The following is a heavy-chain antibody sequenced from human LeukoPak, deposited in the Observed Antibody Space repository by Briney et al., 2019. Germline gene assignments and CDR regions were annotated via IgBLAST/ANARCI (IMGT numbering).Heavy chain of an antibody. J-gene: IGHJ4*02. CDR3: AKYRERSSWYQDY. V-gene: IGHV1-69*04. CDR2: IIPILGIA. Sequence: GSSVTVSCKASGGTFSSYAIRWVRQAPGQGLEWMGRIIPILGIANYAQKFQGRVTITAAKSTSTAYMELSILRSEDTAVYTCAKYRERSSWYQDYWGQGKRVTVSS. D-gene: IGHD6-13*01. CDR1: GGTFSSYA.